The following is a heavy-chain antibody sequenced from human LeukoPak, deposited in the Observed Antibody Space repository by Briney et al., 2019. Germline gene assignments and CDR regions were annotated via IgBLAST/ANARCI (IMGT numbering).Heavy chain of an antibody. CDR2: IRSDGSNK. J-gene: IGHJ4*02. Sequence: GGSLRLSCAGSGFSFSSYGMHWVRQAPGKGLEWMAFIRSDGSNKYYSDSVKGRFTISRDNSKNTLYLQMNSLRAEDTAVYYCARRAGAYSHPYDYWGQGTLVTVSS. V-gene: IGHV3-30*02. CDR1: GFSFSSYG. CDR3: ARRAGAYSHPYDY. D-gene: IGHD4/OR15-4a*01.